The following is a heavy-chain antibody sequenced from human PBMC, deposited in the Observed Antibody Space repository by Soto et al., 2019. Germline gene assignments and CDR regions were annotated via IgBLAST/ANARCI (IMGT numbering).Heavy chain of an antibody. V-gene: IGHV4-31*03. Sequence: SETLSLTCTVSGGSISSGGYYWSWIRQHPGKGLEWIGYIYYSGSTYYTPSLKSRVTISVDTSRNQFSLNLTSVTAADTAVYYCARAPPGPSPRWVLWGQGTTVTVSS. J-gene: IGHJ6*02. CDR3: ARAPPGPSPRWVL. CDR1: GGSISSGGYY. D-gene: IGHD3-10*01. CDR2: IYYSGST.